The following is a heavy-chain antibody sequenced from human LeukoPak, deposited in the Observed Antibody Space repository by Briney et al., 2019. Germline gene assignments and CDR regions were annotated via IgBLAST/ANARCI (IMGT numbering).Heavy chain of an antibody. Sequence: GGSLRLSCAASGFTFSSYWMHLVRQAPGKGLVWVSRINSDGSSTSYADSVKGRFTISRDNAKNTLYPQMNSLRAEDTAVYYCARGPREEMATIKNLPNIDYWGQGTLVTVSS. J-gene: IGHJ4*02. CDR2: INSDGSST. D-gene: IGHD5-24*01. CDR1: GFTFSSYW. CDR3: ARGPREEMATIKNLPNIDY. V-gene: IGHV3-74*01.